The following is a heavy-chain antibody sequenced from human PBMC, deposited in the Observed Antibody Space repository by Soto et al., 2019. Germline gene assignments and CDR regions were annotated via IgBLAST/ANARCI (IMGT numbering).Heavy chain of an antibody. CDR2: IYWDDDQ. CDR1: GVSLSTGGVG. CDR3: AHMLAAKSDY. J-gene: IGHJ4*02. V-gene: IGHV2-5*02. Sequence: QITLKESGPTLVKPTQTLTLTCNVSGVSLSTGGVGVGWIRQPPGKALEWLALIYWDDDQRSSPSLKSRLTSTKDTSKNQLVLTMTKMAPEPTATYYFAHMLAAKSDYLGQGTLVTFS. D-gene: IGHD2-15*01.